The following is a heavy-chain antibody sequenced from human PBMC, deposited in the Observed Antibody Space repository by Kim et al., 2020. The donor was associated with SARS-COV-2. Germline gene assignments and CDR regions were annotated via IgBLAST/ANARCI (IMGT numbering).Heavy chain of an antibody. Sequence: SETLSLTCAVYGGSFSGYYWSWIRQPPGKGLEWIGEINHSGSTNYNPSLKSRVTISVDTSKNQFSLKLSSVTAADTAVYYCARSHGSGGGYYYYGMDVWGQGTTVTVSS. CDR1: GGSFSGYY. D-gene: IGHD3-10*01. CDR3: ARSHGSGGGYYYYGMDV. CDR2: INHSGST. V-gene: IGHV4-34*01. J-gene: IGHJ6*02.